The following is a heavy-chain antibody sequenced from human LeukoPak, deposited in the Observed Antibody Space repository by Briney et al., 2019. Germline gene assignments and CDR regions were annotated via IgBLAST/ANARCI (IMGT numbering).Heavy chain of an antibody. D-gene: IGHD3-3*01. CDR3: AREVADYDFWSGYSSYNWFDP. CDR1: GGSISSYY. J-gene: IGHJ5*02. V-gene: IGHV4-59*01. CDR2: IYYSGST. Sequence: KPSETLSLTCTVSGGSISSYYWSWIRQPPGKGLEWIGYIYYSGSTNYNPSLKSRVTISVDTSKNQFSLKLSSVTAADTAVYYCAREVADYDFWSGYSSYNWFDPWGQGTLVTVSS.